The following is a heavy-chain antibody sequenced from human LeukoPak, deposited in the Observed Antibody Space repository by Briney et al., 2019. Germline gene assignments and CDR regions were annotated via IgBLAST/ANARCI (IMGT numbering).Heavy chain of an antibody. V-gene: IGHV4-61*02. CDR1: GGSISSGSYY. CDR2: IYTSGST. J-gene: IGHJ4*02. D-gene: IGHD6-19*01. CDR3: ARGGKRTGYSSGWWWVGFDY. Sequence: SQTLSLTCTVSGGSISSGSYYWSWIRQPAGKGLEWIGRIYTSGSTNYNPSLKSQVTISVDTSKNQFSLKLSSVTAADTAVYYCARGGKRTGYSSGWWWVGFDYWGQGTLVTVSS.